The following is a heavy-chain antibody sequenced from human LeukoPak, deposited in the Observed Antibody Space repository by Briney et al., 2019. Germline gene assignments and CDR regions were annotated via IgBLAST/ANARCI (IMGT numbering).Heavy chain of an antibody. V-gene: IGHV1-69*13. D-gene: IGHD3-22*01. J-gene: IGHJ4*02. Sequence: SVKVSCKAPGGTFSSYAISWVRQAPGQGLEWMGGIIPIFGTANYAQKFQGRVTITADESTSTAYMELSSLRSEDTAVYYCACYYDSSGYFDYWGQGTLVTVSS. CDR3: ACYYDSSGYFDY. CDR2: IIPIFGTA. CDR1: GGTFSSYA.